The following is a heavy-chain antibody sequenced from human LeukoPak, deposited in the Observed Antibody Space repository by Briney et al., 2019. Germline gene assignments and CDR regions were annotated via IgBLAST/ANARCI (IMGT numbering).Heavy chain of an antibody. CDR3: ARVAQNYYDSSGYKKDDAFDI. V-gene: IGHV3-7*03. J-gene: IGHJ3*02. D-gene: IGHD3-22*01. Sequence: GGSLRLSCEGSAFIFSGHWMNWVRQTPGKGLEWVASIKEDGSERQYVDSVKGRFSISRDNTKGSLFLQLNSLRAEDTAVYYCARVAQNYYDSSGYKKDDAFDIWGQGTMVTVSS. CDR1: AFIFSGHW. CDR2: IKEDGSER.